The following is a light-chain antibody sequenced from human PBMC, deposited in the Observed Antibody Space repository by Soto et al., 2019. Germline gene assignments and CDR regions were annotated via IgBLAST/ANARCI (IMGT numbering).Light chain of an antibody. Sequence: QSVLTQPPSVYGAPEQRVTISCIGSSSNIGAGYDVHWYQQLPGTAPKLLIYGNSNRPSGVPDRFSGSKSGTSASLAITGLHAEDEADYYCQSYDSSLSGVVFGGGTKLTVL. CDR2: GNS. CDR3: QSYDSSLSGVV. J-gene: IGLJ2*01. V-gene: IGLV1-40*01. CDR1: SSNIGAGYD.